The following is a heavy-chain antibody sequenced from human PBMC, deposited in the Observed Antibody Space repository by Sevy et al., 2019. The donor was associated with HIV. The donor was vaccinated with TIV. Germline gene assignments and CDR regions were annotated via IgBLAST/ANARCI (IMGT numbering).Heavy chain of an antibody. V-gene: IGHV3-7*01. CDR2: IKQDGSEK. J-gene: IGHJ4*02. CDR3: ANLRDDSSGFRFDY. D-gene: IGHD3-22*01. CDR1: GFTFRRYW. Sequence: GGSLRLSCAASGFTFRRYWMSWVRQAPGKGLEWVANIKQDGSEKHYVDSVKGRFTISRDNAKNSLYLQMNSLRAEDTAVYYCANLRDDSSGFRFDYWGQGTLVTVSS.